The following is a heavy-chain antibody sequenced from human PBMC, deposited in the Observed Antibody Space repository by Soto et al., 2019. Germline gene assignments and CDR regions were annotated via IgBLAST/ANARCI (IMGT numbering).Heavy chain of an antibody. D-gene: IGHD2-2*01. CDR3: ATGPLRTGGIVVVPAAMIRTIGHTFDY. Sequence: GASVKVSCKVSGYTLTELSMHWVRQAPGKGLEWMGGFDPEDGETIYAQKFQGRVTMTEDTSTDTAYMELSSLRSEDTAVYYCATGPLRTGGIVVVPAAMIRTIGHTFDYWGQGTLVTVSS. CDR1: GYTLTELS. CDR2: FDPEDGET. J-gene: IGHJ4*02. V-gene: IGHV1-24*01.